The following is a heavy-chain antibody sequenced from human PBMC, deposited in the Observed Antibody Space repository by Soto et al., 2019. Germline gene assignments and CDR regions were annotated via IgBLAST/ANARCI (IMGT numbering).Heavy chain of an antibody. D-gene: IGHD1-26*01. Sequence: QVQLVESGGGVVQPGRSLRLSCAASGSTFSNYGMHWVRQAPGKGLEWVAVISYDGSNKYHADSVKGRFTISRDNSKNTLYLQMNSLRAEDTAVYYCAKAGFSGSSTYYYHYGMDVWGQGTTVTVSS. CDR1: GSTFSNYG. J-gene: IGHJ6*02. CDR3: AKAGFSGSSTYYYHYGMDV. V-gene: IGHV3-30*18. CDR2: ISYDGSNK.